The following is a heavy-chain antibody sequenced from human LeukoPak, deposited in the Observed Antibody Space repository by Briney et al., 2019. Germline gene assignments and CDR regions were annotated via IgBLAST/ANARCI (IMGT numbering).Heavy chain of an antibody. CDR2: IYHSGST. V-gene: IGHV4-4*02. CDR1: GGSISSSNW. D-gene: IGHD3-10*01. J-gene: IGHJ4*02. Sequence: SETLSLTCAVSGGSISSSNWWSWVRQPPGKGLEWIGEIYHSGSTNYNPSLKSRVTISVDTSKNQFSLKLSSVTAADTAVYYCARLVVRGVIIKIEYFDYWGQGTLVTVSS. CDR3: ARLVVRGVIIKIEYFDY.